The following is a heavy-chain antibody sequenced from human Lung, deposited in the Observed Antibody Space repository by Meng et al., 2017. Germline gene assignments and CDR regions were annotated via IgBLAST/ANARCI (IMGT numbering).Heavy chain of an antibody. D-gene: IGHD1-1*01. CDR3: TNDRLNH. Sequence: EVQLVGSGGGLVPPGGYLRLSCAASGFTFTDHWMHWVRQGPGKGLVWVSRINRDGTKPTYADSVKGRFTISRDNAKNTLYLQMNNLRAEDTAFYYCTNDRLNHWGQGALVTVSS. CDR2: INRDGTKP. J-gene: IGHJ1*01. CDR1: GFTFTDHW. V-gene: IGHV3-74*01.